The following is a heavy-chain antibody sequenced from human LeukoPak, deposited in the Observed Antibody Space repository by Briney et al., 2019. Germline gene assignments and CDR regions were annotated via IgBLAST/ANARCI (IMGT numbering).Heavy chain of an antibody. CDR1: GFTFSSYE. CDR2: ISSGGSTI. D-gene: IGHD6-13*01. Sequence: PGGSLRLSCAASGFTFSSYEMNWVRQAPGKGLEWVSYISSGGSTIYYADSVKGRFTISRDNAKNSLYLQMNSLRAEDTAVYYCARESTHSSSWYVDYWGQGTLVTVSS. J-gene: IGHJ4*02. CDR3: ARESTHSSSWYVDY. V-gene: IGHV3-48*03.